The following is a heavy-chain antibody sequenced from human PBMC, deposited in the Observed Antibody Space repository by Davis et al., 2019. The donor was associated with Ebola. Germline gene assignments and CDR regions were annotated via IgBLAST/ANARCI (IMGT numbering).Heavy chain of an antibody. CDR2: ISASASTM. V-gene: IGHV3-48*03. CDR3: ARLSVLGQLSFDS. J-gene: IGHJ4*02. D-gene: IGHD3-16*01. Sequence: GGSLRLSCAASGFTFSSYEMVWVRQAPGKGLEWVSYISASASTMFYADSVKGRFTISRDDAENSLYLQMNSLRGEDTAIYYCARLSVLGQLSFDSWGQGTPVTVSS. CDR1: GFTFSSYE.